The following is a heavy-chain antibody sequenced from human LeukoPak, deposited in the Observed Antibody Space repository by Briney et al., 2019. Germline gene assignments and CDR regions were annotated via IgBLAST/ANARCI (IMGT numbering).Heavy chain of an antibody. J-gene: IGHJ4*02. D-gene: IGHD5-12*01. CDR2: ISWNSGSI. CDR3: AKDKFFGSSGYDWATFDY. Sequence: GRSLRLSCAASGFTFDDYAMHWVRQAPGKGPEWVSGISWNSGSIGYADSVKGRFTISRDNAKNSLYLQMNSLRAEDTALYYCAKDKFFGSSGYDWATFDYWGQGTLVTVSS. V-gene: IGHV3-9*01. CDR1: GFTFDDYA.